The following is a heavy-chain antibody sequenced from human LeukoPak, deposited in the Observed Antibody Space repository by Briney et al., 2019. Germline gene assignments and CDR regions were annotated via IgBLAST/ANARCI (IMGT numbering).Heavy chain of an antibody. CDR3: ARGANWGSPDY. CDR2: IYTSGNT. D-gene: IGHD7-27*01. CDR1: GGSISSYY. J-gene: IGHJ4*02. Sequence: SETLSLTCTVSGGSISSYYWSWIRQPAGKGLEWIGRIYTSGNTNYNPSLKSRVTMSIDTSKNQFSLKLSSVTAADTAVYYCARGANWGSPDYWGQGTLVTVSS. V-gene: IGHV4-4*07.